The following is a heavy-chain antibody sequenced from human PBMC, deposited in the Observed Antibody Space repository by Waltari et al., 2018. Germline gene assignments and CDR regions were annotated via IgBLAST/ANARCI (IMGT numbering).Heavy chain of an antibody. V-gene: IGHV4-39*07. CDR1: GGSISSFNYY. CDR3: ARESGRDYYLDY. D-gene: IGHD3-10*01. CDR2: IHNRGST. J-gene: IGHJ4*02. Sequence: QLHLQESGPGLVKPSETLSLTCTVSGGSISSFNYYWGWIRQSPGKGLEWIGIIHNRGSTHYTPSLRSRATISVDTSKNQFSLKLTSVTAADTAVYYCARESGRDYYLDYWGQGTLVNVSS.